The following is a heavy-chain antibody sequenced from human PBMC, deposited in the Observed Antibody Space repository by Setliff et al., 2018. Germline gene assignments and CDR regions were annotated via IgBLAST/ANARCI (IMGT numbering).Heavy chain of an antibody. V-gene: IGHV4-61*01. CDR3: ARGGTFRYFDF. Sequence: SETLSLTCTVSGGSISSASYYWSWIRQSPGTGLEWIGYVYYSGTANYSPSLRSRLTISVDTSKNQFSLKLRSVTAADTAVYYCARGGTFRYFDFWGQGAPVTVSS. J-gene: IGHJ4*02. CDR1: GGSISSASYY. CDR2: VYYSGTA. D-gene: IGHD5-12*01.